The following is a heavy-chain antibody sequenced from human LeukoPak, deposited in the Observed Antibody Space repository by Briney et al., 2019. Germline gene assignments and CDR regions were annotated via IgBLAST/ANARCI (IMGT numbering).Heavy chain of an antibody. V-gene: IGHV4-39*01. CDR2: IYYSGST. CDR3: ARHESGWRIAAAVNWFDP. Sequence: PSETLSLTCTVSGGSISSSSYYWGWIRQPPGKGLEWIGSIYYSGSTYYNPSLKSRVTISVDTSKNQFSLKLSSVTAADTAVYYCARHESGWRIAAAVNWFDPWGQGTLVTVSS. J-gene: IGHJ5*02. D-gene: IGHD6-13*01. CDR1: GGSISSSSYY.